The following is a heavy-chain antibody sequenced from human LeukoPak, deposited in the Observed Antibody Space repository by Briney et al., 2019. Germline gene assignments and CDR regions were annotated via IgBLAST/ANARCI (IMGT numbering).Heavy chain of an antibody. J-gene: IGHJ4*02. CDR3: ARVRDAYNYFHY. Sequence: GGSLRLSCAASGFTFSSYAMNWVRQAPGKGLEWVSYISGSNSPIYYADSVKGRFTISRDNAKNSLCLQMDSLRAEDTAIYYCARVRDAYNYFHYWGQGTLVTVSS. V-gene: IGHV3-48*01. CDR1: GFTFSSYA. D-gene: IGHD2-21*01. CDR2: ISGSNSPI.